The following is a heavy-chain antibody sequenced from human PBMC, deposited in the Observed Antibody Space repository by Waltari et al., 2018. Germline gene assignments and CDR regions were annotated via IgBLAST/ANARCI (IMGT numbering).Heavy chain of an antibody. Sequence: QVQLVQSGAEAQKPGSSVKVSCKASGGTFSSYAISWVRQAPGQGLEWMGGIIPIFGTANDARKFKGRVTMTTNESTSTAYMELSSLRSEDTAVYYCAREEAAALDYWGQGTLVTVSS. V-gene: IGHV1-69*05. D-gene: IGHD6-6*01. CDR3: AREEAAALDY. CDR2: IIPIFGTA. CDR1: GGTFSSYA. J-gene: IGHJ4*02.